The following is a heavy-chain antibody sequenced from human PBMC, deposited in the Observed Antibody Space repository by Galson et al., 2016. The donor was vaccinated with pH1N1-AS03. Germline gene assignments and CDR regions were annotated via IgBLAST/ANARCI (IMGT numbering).Heavy chain of an antibody. D-gene: IGHD2-15*01. CDR1: GGSISSGSYY. CDR2: IYTSGST. CDR3: ARDGGSAYGMDV. V-gene: IGHV4-61*02. Sequence: CTVSGGSISSGSYYWSWIRQPAGKGLEWIGRIYTSGSTNYNPSLKSRVTISVDTSKNQFSLKLSSVTAADTAVYYCARDGGSAYGMDVWGQGTTVTVPS. J-gene: IGHJ6*02.